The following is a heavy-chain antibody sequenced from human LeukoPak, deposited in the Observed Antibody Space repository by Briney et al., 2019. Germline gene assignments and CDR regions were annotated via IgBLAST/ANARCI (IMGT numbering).Heavy chain of an antibody. Sequence: GGSLRLSCAASGFTFSSYAMSWVRQAPGKGLEWVSAISGSGGSTYYADSVKGRFTISRDNSKNTLYLQMNSLRAEDTAVYYCAKDGIAARLGVYYFDYWGQGTLVTVSS. J-gene: IGHJ4*02. V-gene: IGHV3-23*01. CDR1: GFTFSSYA. CDR3: AKDGIAARLGVYYFDY. CDR2: ISGSGGST. D-gene: IGHD6-6*01.